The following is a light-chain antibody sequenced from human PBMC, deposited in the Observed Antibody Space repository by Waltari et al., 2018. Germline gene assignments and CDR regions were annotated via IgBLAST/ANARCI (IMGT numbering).Light chain of an antibody. CDR3: SSYTSSNTLV. CDR2: DVT. V-gene: IGLV2-14*01. Sequence: QSALTQPASVSGSPGQSITVSCTGSSSDVVGSNYVSWYQHPPGQAPKLMLYDVTNRPSGVSSRFSGSKSGNTASLAISGLQAEDEADYYCSSYTSSNTLVFGGGTKLTVL. J-gene: IGLJ2*01. CDR1: SSDVVGSNY.